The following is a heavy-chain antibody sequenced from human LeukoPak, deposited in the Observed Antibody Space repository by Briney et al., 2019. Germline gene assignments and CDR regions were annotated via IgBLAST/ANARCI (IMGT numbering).Heavy chain of an antibody. V-gene: IGHV4-59*01. D-gene: IGHD4-17*01. CDR3: ASYGDLDAFDI. CDR1: GVSISSYY. CDR2: IYYSGST. Sequence: PSETLSLTCTVSGVSISSYYWSWIRQPPGKGLEWIGYIYYSGSTNYNPSLKSRVTISVDTSKNQFSLKLSSVTAADKAVYYCASYGDLDAFDIWGQGTMVTVSS. J-gene: IGHJ3*02.